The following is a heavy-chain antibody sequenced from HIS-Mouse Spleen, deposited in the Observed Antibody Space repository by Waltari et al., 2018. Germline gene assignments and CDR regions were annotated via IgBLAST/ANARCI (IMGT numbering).Heavy chain of an antibody. V-gene: IGHV1-2*02. J-gene: IGHJ3*02. CDR3: ARGTIFGVVINAFDI. CDR1: GYTFTAYY. D-gene: IGHD3-3*01. CDR2: INPNSGGT. Sequence: QVQLVQSGAEVKKPGASVKVSCKASGYTFTAYYMHWVRQAPGQGLEWMGWINPNSGGTNYAQKFQGRVTMTRDTSISTAYMELSRLRSDDTAVYYCARGTIFGVVINAFDIWGQGTMVTVSS.